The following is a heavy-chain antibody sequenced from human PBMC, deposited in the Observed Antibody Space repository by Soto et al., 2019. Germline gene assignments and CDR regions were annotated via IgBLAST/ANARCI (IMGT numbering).Heavy chain of an antibody. CDR1: GGSISSYY. J-gene: IGHJ4*02. CDR3: GLYCSSASCKVDY. V-gene: IGHV4-59*08. D-gene: IGHD2-2*01. CDR2: ISYIGSA. Sequence: QVHLQESGPGLVKPSETLSLTCTVSGGSISSYYWRWIRQPPGKGLEWIGYISYIGSANYNPSLKSRVTISGDTSKNQFSLKLTSVTAADTAVYFCGLYCSSASCKVDYWGQGTLVTVSS.